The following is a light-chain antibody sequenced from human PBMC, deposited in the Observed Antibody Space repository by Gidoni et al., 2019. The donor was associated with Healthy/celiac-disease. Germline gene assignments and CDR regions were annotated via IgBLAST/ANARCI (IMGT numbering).Light chain of an antibody. CDR1: QRVNSN. V-gene: IGKV3-15*01. J-gene: IGKJ2*01. CDR2: GAS. CDR3: QQYNNWPPYT. Sequence: EIVMTQSPATLSVSPGESATLSCRASQRVNSNLAWYHQKPGQAPRLLIYGASTRATGIPARFSGSGSGTEFTLNISSLQAEDFAVYYCQQYNNWPPYTFGQGTKLEIK.